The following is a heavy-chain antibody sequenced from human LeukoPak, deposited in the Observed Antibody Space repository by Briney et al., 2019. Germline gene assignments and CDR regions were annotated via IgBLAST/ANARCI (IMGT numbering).Heavy chain of an antibody. J-gene: IGHJ4*02. CDR3: ARSGRLLLWFGELLSGAPYFDY. D-gene: IGHD3-10*01. V-gene: IGHV1-8*01. Sequence: TGYAQKFQGRVTMTRNTSISTAYMELSSLRSEDTAVYYCARSGRLLLWFGELLSGAPYFDYWGQGTLVTVSS. CDR2: T.